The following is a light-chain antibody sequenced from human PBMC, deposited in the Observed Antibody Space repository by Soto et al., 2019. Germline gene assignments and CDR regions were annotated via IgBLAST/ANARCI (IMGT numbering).Light chain of an antibody. Sequence: EIVLTQSPGTLSLSPGERATLSCRASQSVSSSYLAWYQQKPGQAPRLLIYGASSRATGITDRFSGSGSGTDFPLTISRLEPEDFAVYYCQQYGSSPLTFGGGTKVEIK. J-gene: IGKJ4*01. CDR3: QQYGSSPLT. CDR1: QSVSSSY. V-gene: IGKV3-20*01. CDR2: GAS.